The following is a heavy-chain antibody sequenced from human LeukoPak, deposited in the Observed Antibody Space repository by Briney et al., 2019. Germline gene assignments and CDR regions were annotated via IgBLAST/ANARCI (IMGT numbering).Heavy chain of an antibody. V-gene: IGHV1-69*04. CDR1: GYTFTSYG. CDR3: ARVTQYYYDSSGYFGAFDI. Sequence: SVKVSCKASGYTFTSYGISWVRQAPGQGLEWMGRIIPILGVANYAQKFQGRVTITADKSTSTAYMELSSLRSEDTAVYYCARVTQYYYDSSGYFGAFDIWGQGTMVTVSS. D-gene: IGHD3-22*01. J-gene: IGHJ3*02. CDR2: IIPILGVA.